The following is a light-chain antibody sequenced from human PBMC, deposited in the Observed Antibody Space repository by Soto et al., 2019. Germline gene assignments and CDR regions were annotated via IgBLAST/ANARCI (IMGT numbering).Light chain of an antibody. CDR3: QHYNSYSRT. V-gene: IGKV1-17*01. Sequence: DIQMTQSPSSLSASVGDRVTITCRASQGIGNDLNWYQQKPGKAPKRLIFTTSNLQNGVPSRFSGSGSGTGFTLTITRLQPDDFATYYCQHYNSYSRTFGQGTKVDI. J-gene: IGKJ1*01. CDR1: QGIGND. CDR2: TTS.